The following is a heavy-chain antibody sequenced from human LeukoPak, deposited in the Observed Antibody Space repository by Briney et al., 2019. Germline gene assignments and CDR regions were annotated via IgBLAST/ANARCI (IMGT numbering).Heavy chain of an antibody. D-gene: IGHD3-22*01. J-gene: IGHJ4*02. CDR3: ARGGPYYYDSSGYFDY. CDR1: GDSISSYY. V-gene: IGHV4-59*01. Sequence: SETLSLTCTVSGDSISSYYWSWIRQPPGKGLEWIGYIYYSGSTNYNPSLKSRVTISVDTSKNQFSLKLNSVTAADTAVYSCARGGPYYYDSSGYFDYWGQGTLVTVPS. CDR2: IYYSGST.